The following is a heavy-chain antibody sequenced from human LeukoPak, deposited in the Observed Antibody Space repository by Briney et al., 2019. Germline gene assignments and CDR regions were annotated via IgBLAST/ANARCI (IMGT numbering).Heavy chain of an antibody. D-gene: IGHD4-17*01. Sequence: GGSLRLSCATSRFTFSDYGMHWVRQAPGKGLEWVAVISYDGSNKFYADSVKGRFTISRDNSKNTLYLQMNSLRPDDTAVYYCAKLYGAFDYWGQGTLVTVSS. CDR2: ISYDGSNK. J-gene: IGHJ4*02. CDR3: AKLYGAFDY. V-gene: IGHV3-30*18. CDR1: RFTFSDYG.